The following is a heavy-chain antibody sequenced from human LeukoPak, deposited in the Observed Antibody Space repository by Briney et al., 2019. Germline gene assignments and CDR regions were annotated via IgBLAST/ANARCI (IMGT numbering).Heavy chain of an antibody. V-gene: IGHV4-61*02. J-gene: IGHJ2*01. CDR2: IYTSGST. CDR3: ARVSGYPASRYFDL. Sequence: SETLSLTCTVSGGSISSGSYYWSWIRQPAGKGLEWIGRIYTSGSTNYNPSLKSRVTISVDTSKNQFSLKLSSVTAAGTAVYYCARVSGYPASRYFDLWGRGTLVTVSS. CDR1: GGSISSGSYY. D-gene: IGHD3-22*01.